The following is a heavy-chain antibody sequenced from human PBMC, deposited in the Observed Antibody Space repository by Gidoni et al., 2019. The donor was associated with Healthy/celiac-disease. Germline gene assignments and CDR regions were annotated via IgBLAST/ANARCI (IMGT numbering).Heavy chain of an antibody. CDR3: AKDIGGTVTTYFDY. D-gene: IGHD4-17*01. CDR2: ISWNSGSI. CDR1: GFTFDDYA. Sequence: EVQLVESGGGLVQPGRSLRLSCAAAGFTFDDYAMHWVRQAPGKGLEWVSGISWNSGSIGYADSVKGRFTISRDNAKNSLYLQMNSLRAEDTALYYCAKDIGGTVTTYFDYWGQGTLVTVSS. J-gene: IGHJ4*02. V-gene: IGHV3-9*01.